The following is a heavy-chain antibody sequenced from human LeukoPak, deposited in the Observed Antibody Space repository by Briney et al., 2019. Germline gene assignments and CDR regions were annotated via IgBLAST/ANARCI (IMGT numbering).Heavy chain of an antibody. Sequence: GGSLRLSCAASGFSFNSYAMSWVRQAPGKGLEWVSGISAGGGDTWYPDSVKGRFTISRDNSKNTLFLQMNSLRVEDTAIYYCAKDAAGPEYWGQGTRVTVSS. V-gene: IGHV3-23*01. J-gene: IGHJ4*02. CDR2: ISAGGGDT. CDR3: AKDAAGPEY. CDR1: GFSFNSYA. D-gene: IGHD6-13*01.